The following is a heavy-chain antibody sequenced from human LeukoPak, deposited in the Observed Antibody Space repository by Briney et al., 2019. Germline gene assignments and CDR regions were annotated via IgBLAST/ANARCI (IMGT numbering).Heavy chain of an antibody. J-gene: IGHJ2*01. CDR3: AKDGYKAAGYFDL. CDR2: ISGKGDNT. V-gene: IGHV3-43*02. Sequence: PGESLRLSCAASGFTFEEYAMHWVRQVPGQGMEWVALISGKGDNTQYAESVKGRFTVSRDNRKNSLSLQMDGLRVEDTALFYCAKDGYKAAGYFDLWGRGTLVTVSS. CDR1: GFTFEEYA. D-gene: IGHD6-13*01.